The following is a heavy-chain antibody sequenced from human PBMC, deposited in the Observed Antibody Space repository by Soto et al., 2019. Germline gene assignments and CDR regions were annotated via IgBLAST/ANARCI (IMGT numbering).Heavy chain of an antibody. J-gene: IGHJ4*02. V-gene: IGHV4-4*02. D-gene: IGHD6-13*01. Sequence: SETLSLTCAVYGGSISSNKWWSWVRQPPGKGLEWIGRIYSGGRNNYNPSLKSRVTMSVDTSKNQFSLRLSSVTAADTAMYYCARGSSRWDYWGQGTLVTVSS. CDR3: ARGSSRWDY. CDR1: GGSISSNKW. CDR2: IYSGGRN.